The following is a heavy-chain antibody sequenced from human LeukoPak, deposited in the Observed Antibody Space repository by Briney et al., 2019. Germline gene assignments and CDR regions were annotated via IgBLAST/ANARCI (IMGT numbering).Heavy chain of an antibody. D-gene: IGHD2-15*01. J-gene: IGHJ4*02. V-gene: IGHV3-53*01. CDR1: GFTVSSNS. Sequence: GGSLRLSCKVSGFTVSSNSWSWVRQAPGKGLEWVSFISSGGNTDHSDSVKGRFTISRDNSKNTLYLQMNSLRAEDTAIYYCARRAGEYSHPYDYWGQGTLATVSS. CDR2: ISSGGNT. CDR3: ARRAGEYSHPYDY.